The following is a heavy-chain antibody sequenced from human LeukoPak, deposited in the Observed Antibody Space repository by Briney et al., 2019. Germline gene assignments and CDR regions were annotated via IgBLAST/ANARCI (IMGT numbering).Heavy chain of an antibody. CDR1: GGTFSSYA. CDR2: IIPIFGTA. Sequence: SVKVSCKASGGTFSSYAISWVRQAPGQGLEWMGRIIPIFGTANHAQKFQGRVTITTDESTSTAYMELSSLRSEDTAVYYCARDLNPFNWGDDAFDIWGQGTMVTVSS. V-gene: IGHV1-69*05. J-gene: IGHJ3*02. CDR3: ARDLNPFNWGDDAFDI. D-gene: IGHD7-27*01.